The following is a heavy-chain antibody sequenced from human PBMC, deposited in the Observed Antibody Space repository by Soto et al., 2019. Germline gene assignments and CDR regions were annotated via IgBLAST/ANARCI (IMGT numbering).Heavy chain of an antibody. J-gene: IGHJ6*02. CDR1: GYSFTSYD. Sequence: QVQLVQSGAEVKKSGASVKVSCKASGYSFTSYDINWVRQATGQGLEWMGWMNPNSGNTGYAQKFQDRVTMTRDTSVDTAYLGLSSLGYEATAVYYCASHVYHCDSSGYVCGMDVGAEGTTVPVCS. CDR3: ASHVYHCDSSGYVCGMDV. D-gene: IGHD3-22*01. V-gene: IGHV1-8*01. CDR2: MNPNSGNT.